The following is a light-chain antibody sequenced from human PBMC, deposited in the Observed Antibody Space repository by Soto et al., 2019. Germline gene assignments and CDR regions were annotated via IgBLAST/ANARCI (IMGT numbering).Light chain of an antibody. Sequence: EIVMTQSPATLSVSPGERGTLSCRASQSVSSNLAWYQQKPGQAPRPLIYGASARAIGIPARFSGSGSGTEFTLTISSLQSEDFAVYYCLQHNSYPLTFGGGTKVEIK. J-gene: IGKJ4*01. CDR2: GAS. CDR1: QSVSSN. CDR3: LQHNSYPLT. V-gene: IGKV3D-15*01.